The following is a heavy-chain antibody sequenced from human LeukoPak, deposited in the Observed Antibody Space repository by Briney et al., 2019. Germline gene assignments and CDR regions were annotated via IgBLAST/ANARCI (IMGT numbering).Heavy chain of an antibody. D-gene: IGHD4-23*01. J-gene: IGHJ6*02. V-gene: IGHV1-69*04. CDR3: ARGYGGNTGVYYGMDV. CDR2: IIPILGIA. Sequence: GASVKVSCKASGGTFSSYAISWVRQAPGQGLEWMGRIIPILGIANYAQKFQGRVTITADKSTSTAYMELSSLRSEDTAVYCCARGYGGNTGVYYGMDVWGQGTTVTVSS. CDR1: GGTFSSYA.